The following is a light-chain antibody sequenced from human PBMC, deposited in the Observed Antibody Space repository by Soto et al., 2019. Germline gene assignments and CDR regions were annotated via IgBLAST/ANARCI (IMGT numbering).Light chain of an antibody. V-gene: IGKV3-15*01. Sequence: IQMTHSPATLSVSPGERATLSCRASQTIYSNVAWYQQRPGQAPRLLIYRASARATGIPARFSGSGSGTEFTLTIGSLQSEDSAVYYCQQYQNLWTFGQGTKVDIK. J-gene: IGKJ1*01. CDR2: RAS. CDR3: QQYQNLWT. CDR1: QTIYSN.